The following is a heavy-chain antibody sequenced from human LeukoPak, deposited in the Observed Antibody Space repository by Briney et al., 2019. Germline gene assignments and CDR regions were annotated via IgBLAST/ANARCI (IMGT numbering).Heavy chain of an antibody. Sequence: GGSLRPSCAASEFTFSDYYMTWIRQAPGKGLAWVSYINSGGSIIYYADSVKGRFTISRDNAKNSLYLQMNSLRAEDTAVYYCARVTGSDWYFNYFDYWGQGALVTVSS. CDR3: ARVTGSDWYFNYFDY. CDR2: INSGGSII. D-gene: IGHD6-19*01. V-gene: IGHV3-11*01. J-gene: IGHJ4*02. CDR1: EFTFSDYY.